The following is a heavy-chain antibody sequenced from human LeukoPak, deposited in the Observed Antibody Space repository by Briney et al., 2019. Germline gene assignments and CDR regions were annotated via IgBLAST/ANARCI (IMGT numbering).Heavy chain of an antibody. V-gene: IGHV3-7*01. D-gene: IGHD4/OR15-4a*01. CDR1: GFTFSSYW. Sequence: GGSLRLSCAASGFTFSSYWMSWVRQAPGKGLEWVASIKQDGSEKYYVDSVKGRFTISRDNAKNSLYLQMNSLRAEDTAVYYCAREGASDAFDIWGQGTMVTVSS. CDR2: IKQDGSEK. J-gene: IGHJ3*02. CDR3: AREGASDAFDI.